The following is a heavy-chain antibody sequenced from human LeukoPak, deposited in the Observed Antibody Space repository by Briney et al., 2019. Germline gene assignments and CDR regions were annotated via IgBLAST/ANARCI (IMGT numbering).Heavy chain of an antibody. CDR3: ARDLAGYGDLCLDV. Sequence: GGSLRLSCAASGFTFSSYAMSWVRQAPGKGLEWVSAISGSGGSTYYADSVKGRFTISRDNSKNTLYLQMNSLRAEDTAVYYCARDLAGYGDLCLDVWGKGTTVTVSS. D-gene: IGHD4-17*01. CDR2: ISGSGGST. J-gene: IGHJ6*04. V-gene: IGHV3-23*01. CDR1: GFTFSSYA.